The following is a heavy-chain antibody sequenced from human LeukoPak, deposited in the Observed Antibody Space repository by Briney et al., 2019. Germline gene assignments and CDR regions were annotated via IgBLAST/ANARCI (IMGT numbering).Heavy chain of an antibody. D-gene: IGHD6-6*01. V-gene: IGHV1-8*01. CDR2: MNPNSGNT. CDR3: ARGQVGQLDTTFDY. CDR1: GYTFTSYD. Sequence: ASVKVSCKASGYTFTSYDINWVRQATGQGLEWTGWMNPNSGNTGYAQKFQGRVTMTRNTSISTAYMELSSLRSEDTAVYYCARGQVGQLDTTFDYLGQGTLVTVSS. J-gene: IGHJ4*02.